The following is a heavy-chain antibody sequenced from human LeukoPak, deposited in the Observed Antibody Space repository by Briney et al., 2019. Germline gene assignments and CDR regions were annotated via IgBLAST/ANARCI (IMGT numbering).Heavy chain of an antibody. D-gene: IGHD2-8*02. CDR1: GGSISSGGYY. Sequence: SETLSLTCTVSGGSISSGGYYWNWIRQPPGKGLEWIGYIYYSGSTYYNPSLKSRVTILVDTSKNQFSLKLSSVTAADTAVYYCATDSGGLDWYFDLWGRGTLVTVSS. J-gene: IGHJ2*01. CDR3: ATDSGGLDWYFDL. CDR2: IYYSGST. V-gene: IGHV4-61*08.